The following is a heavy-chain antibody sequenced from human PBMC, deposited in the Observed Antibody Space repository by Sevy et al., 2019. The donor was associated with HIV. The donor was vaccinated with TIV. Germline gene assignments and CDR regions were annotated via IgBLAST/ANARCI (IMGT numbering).Heavy chain of an antibody. V-gene: IGHV3-66*01. D-gene: IGHD5-18*01. CDR1: GFPVSSNY. CDR3: ARGKSGYGYGLDY. Sequence: GGCLRLSCAASGFPVSSNYMSWVRQAPGKGLEWVSVIYSDGSTYHADSVKGRFTIARDNSKNTLYLQMNSLRVEDTAVYYCARGKSGYGYGLDYWGQGTLVTVSS. CDR2: IYSDGST. J-gene: IGHJ4*02.